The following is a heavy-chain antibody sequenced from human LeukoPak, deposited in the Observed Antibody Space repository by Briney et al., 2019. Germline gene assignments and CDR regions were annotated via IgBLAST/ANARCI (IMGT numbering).Heavy chain of an antibody. CDR2: ISAYNGNT. Sequence: ASVKVTCKASGYTFTSYDINWVRQAPGQGLEWMGWISAYNGNTNYAQKLQGRVTMTTDTSTSTAYMELRSLRSDDTAVYYCARDRRVVPAAITTVTPPEDAFDIWGQGTMVTVSS. V-gene: IGHV1-18*01. D-gene: IGHD2-2*01. J-gene: IGHJ3*02. CDR1: GYTFTSYD. CDR3: ARDRRVVPAAITTVTPPEDAFDI.